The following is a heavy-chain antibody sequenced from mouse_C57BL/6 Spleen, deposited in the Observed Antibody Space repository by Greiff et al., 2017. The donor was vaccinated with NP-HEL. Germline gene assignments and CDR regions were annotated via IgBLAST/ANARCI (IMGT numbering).Heavy chain of an antibody. CDR3: ARDDYYGSSYGYAMDY. D-gene: IGHD1-1*01. V-gene: IGHV3-6*01. CDR1: GYSITSGYY. J-gene: IGHJ4*01. CDR2: ISYDGSN. Sequence: EVKVEESGPGLVKPSQSLSLTCSVTGYSITSGYYWNWIRQFPGNKLEWMGYISYDGSNNYNPSLKNRISITRDTSKNQFFLKLNSVTTEDTATYYCARDDYYGSSYGYAMDYWGQGTSVTVSS.